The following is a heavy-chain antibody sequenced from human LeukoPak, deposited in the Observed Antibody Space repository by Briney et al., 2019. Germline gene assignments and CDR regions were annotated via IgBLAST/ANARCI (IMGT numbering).Heavy chain of an antibody. J-gene: IGHJ5*02. CDR2: ISSSGSTI. D-gene: IGHD5-18*01. Sequence: GGSLRLSCAASGFTFSDYYMSWIRQAPGKGLEWVSYISSSGSTINYADSVKGRFTISRDNAKNSLYLQMNSLRAEDTAVYYCARDRDVDTAMVLFDPWGQGTLVTVSS. V-gene: IGHV3-11*01. CDR3: ARDRDVDTAMVLFDP. CDR1: GFTFSDYY.